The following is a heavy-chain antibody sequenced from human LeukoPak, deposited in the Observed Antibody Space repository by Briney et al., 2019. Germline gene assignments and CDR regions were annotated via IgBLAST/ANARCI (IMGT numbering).Heavy chain of an antibody. Sequence: HPGRSLRLSCAASGFTVSSKYMSWVRQAPGKGLEWVSVIYSGGSTYYADSVKGRFTISRDKSKNTLYLQMNSLRAEDTAVYYCAKAGYCGGDCYSYWGQGTLVTVSS. J-gene: IGHJ4*02. D-gene: IGHD2-21*02. CDR1: GFTVSSKY. CDR3: AKAGYCGGDCYSY. CDR2: IYSGGST. V-gene: IGHV3-66*01.